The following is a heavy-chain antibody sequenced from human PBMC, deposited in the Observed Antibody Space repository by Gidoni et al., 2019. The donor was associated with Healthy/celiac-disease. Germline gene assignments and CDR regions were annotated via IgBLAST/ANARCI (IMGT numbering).Heavy chain of an antibody. Sequence: QVQLQQWGAGLLKPSETLSLTCAVYGGSFSGYYWSWIRQPPGKGLEWIGEINHSGSTNYNPSLKSRVTISVDTSKNQFSLKLSSVTAADTAVYYCARGNPTTVTNDAFDIWGQGTMVTVSS. V-gene: IGHV4-34*01. CDR3: ARGNPTTVTNDAFDI. CDR2: INHSGST. J-gene: IGHJ3*02. D-gene: IGHD4-17*01. CDR1: GGSFSGYY.